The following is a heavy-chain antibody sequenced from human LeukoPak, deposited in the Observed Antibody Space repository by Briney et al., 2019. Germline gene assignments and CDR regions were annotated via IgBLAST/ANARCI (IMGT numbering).Heavy chain of an antibody. CDR3: AKDARRTNGWYFFDY. Sequence: GGSPRPSCAASGFAFSSLAMGWVRQAPGQGPEWVSVISDSGSLTYYADSVKGRFTISRDNSKNTLFLQMNSLRAEDTAVYYCAKDARRTNGWYFFDYWGQGTLVTVSS. J-gene: IGHJ4*02. CDR1: GFAFSSLA. D-gene: IGHD6-19*01. CDR2: ISDSGSLT. V-gene: IGHV3-23*01.